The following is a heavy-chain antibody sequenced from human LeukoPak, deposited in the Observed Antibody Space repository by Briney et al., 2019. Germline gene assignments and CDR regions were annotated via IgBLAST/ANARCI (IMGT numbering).Heavy chain of an antibody. Sequence: SETLSLTCTVSGGSISSYYWSWIRQPPGKGLEWIGYIYYSGSTNYNPSLKSRVTISVDTSKNQFSLKLSSVTAADTAVYYCARVVEMATIDYYYYYMDVWGKGTTVTVSS. CDR3: ARVVEMATIDYYYYYMDV. D-gene: IGHD5-24*01. J-gene: IGHJ6*03. CDR1: GGSISSYY. CDR2: IYYSGST. V-gene: IGHV4-59*01.